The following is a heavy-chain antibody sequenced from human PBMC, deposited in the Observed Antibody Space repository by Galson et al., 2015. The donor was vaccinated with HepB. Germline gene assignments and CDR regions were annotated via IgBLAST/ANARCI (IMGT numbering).Heavy chain of an antibody. CDR1: GYTFTTYG. V-gene: IGHV1-18*01. Sequence: SVKVSCKASGYTFTTYGITWVRQAPRQGLEWMGWIGPYNGNTNYAQTLQGRVTMTTDTSTSTAYMELRSLTSDDTAVYYCARAGYSSGWDFWGQGTLVTVSS. CDR3: ARAGYSSGWDF. CDR2: IGPYNGNT. D-gene: IGHD6-19*01. J-gene: IGHJ4*02.